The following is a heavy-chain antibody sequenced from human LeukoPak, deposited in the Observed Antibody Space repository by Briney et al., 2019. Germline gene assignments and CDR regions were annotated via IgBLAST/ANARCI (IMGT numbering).Heavy chain of an antibody. D-gene: IGHD3-10*01. V-gene: IGHV3-23*01. J-gene: IGHJ6*03. CDR3: AKVMKGSERLTMVRGVIIKTAGLYYMDV. CDR2: ISASGGST. CDR1: GFTLSSYA. Sequence: GGSLRLSCAASGFTLSSYAMSWVRQAPGKRLEWVSSISASGGSTNYADSVKGRFTISRDNSKNTVYLEMNSLRAEDTAEYYCAKVMKGSERLTMVRGVIIKTAGLYYMDVWGKGTTVTVSS.